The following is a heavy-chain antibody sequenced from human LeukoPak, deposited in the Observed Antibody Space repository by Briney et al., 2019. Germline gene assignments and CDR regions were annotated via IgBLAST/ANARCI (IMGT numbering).Heavy chain of an antibody. J-gene: IGHJ3*02. D-gene: IGHD3-9*01. CDR3: ARRNILTEGEAFDI. CDR1: RGSITSYY. Sequence: PSETLSLTCTLPRGSITSYYWSWVRQPPGKGLEWIGYIYYSGSTNYNPSLKRRVTISVDTSKNQFSLKLNSVTAADTAVYYCARRNILTEGEAFDIWGQGTLVTVSS. V-gene: IGHV4-59*08. CDR2: IYYSGST.